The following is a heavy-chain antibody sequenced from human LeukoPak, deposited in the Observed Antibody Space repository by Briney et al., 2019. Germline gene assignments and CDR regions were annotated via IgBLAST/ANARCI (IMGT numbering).Heavy chain of an antibody. CDR1: GFSLSITGMG. Sequence: SGPTLVNPTQTLTLTCTFSGFSLSITGMGVGWIRQPPGKALEWLALIYWNDDKRYSPSLKSRLTITMDTFKNQVVLTMTNMDPVDTATYYCATGSLDYWGQGTLVTVSS. V-gene: IGHV2-5*01. CDR2: IYWNDDK. CDR3: ATGSLDY. J-gene: IGHJ4*02.